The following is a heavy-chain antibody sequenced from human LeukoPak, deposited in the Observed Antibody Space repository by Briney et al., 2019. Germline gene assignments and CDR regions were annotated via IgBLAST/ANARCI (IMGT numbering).Heavy chain of an antibody. J-gene: IGHJ3*02. D-gene: IGHD6-19*01. CDR1: GGTFISYA. Sequence: SVKVSCKASGGTFISYAISWVRQAPGQGLEWMGGIIPIFGTANYAQKFQGRVTITADESTSTAYMELSSLRSEDTAVYYCARTQWLGDAFDIWGQGTMVTVSS. V-gene: IGHV1-69*13. CDR2: IIPIFGTA. CDR3: ARTQWLGDAFDI.